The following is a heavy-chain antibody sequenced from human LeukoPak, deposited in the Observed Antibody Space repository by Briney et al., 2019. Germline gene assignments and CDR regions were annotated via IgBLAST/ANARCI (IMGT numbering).Heavy chain of an antibody. CDR2: ISPNSGDT. Sequence: ASVKVSCKASGYTFTDYYMHWVRQAPGQGLEWMGWISPNSGDTNYAQKFQGRVTMTRDTSISTAYMQLSSLRSDDTAVYYCATELSLNWDQGTLVTVSS. CDR1: GYTFTDYY. CDR3: ATELSLN. J-gene: IGHJ4*02. V-gene: IGHV1-2*02.